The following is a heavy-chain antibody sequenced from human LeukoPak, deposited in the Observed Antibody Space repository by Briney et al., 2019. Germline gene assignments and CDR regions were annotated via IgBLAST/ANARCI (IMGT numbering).Heavy chain of an antibody. CDR2: ISGDGGST. Sequence: PGGSLRLSCAASGFTFDDYAMHWVRQAPGNGLEWVSLISGDGGSTDYADSVKGRFTICTDNSKNSLYLQMNSLRTEDTALYYCAKDMGYCSSTSCYRMEYWGQGTLVTVSS. CDR1: GFTFDDYA. D-gene: IGHD2-2*01. J-gene: IGHJ4*02. CDR3: AKDMGYCSSTSCYRMEY. V-gene: IGHV3-43*02.